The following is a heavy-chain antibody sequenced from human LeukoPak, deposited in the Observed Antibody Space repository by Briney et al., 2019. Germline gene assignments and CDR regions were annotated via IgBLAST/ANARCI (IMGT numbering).Heavy chain of an antibody. V-gene: IGHV3-48*03. CDR1: GFTFSSYE. J-gene: IGHJ6*04. CDR3: AELGITMIGGV. CDR2: ISSGRTI. D-gene: IGHD3-10*02. Sequence: PGGSLRLSCAASGFTFSSYEMNWVRQAPGKGLEWVSYISSGRTIYYADSVKGRFTISRDNAKNSLYLQMNSLRAEDTAVYYCAELGITMIGGVWGKGTTVTISS.